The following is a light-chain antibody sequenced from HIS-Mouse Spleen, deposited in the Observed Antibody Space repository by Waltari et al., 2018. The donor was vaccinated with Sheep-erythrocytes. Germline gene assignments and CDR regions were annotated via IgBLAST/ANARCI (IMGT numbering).Light chain of an antibody. Sequence: SSELTQDPAVSVALGQTVRITCQGDSLRSSYASWYQQKPCQAPVLVIYGKNNRPSGIPDRFSGSSSGNTASLTITGAQAEDEADYYCNSRDSSGNHVVFGGGTKLTVL. CDR3: NSRDSSGNHVV. CDR2: GKN. J-gene: IGLJ2*01. V-gene: IGLV3-19*01. CDR1: SLRSSY.